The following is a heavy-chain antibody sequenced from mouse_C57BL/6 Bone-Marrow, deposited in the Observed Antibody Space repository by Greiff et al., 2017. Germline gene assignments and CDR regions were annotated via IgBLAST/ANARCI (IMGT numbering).Heavy chain of an antibody. Sequence: QVQLQQPGAELVMPGASVKLSCKASGYTFTSYWMHWVKQRPGQGLEWIGEIDPSDSYTNYNQKFKGKSTLTVDKSSSTAYMQLSSLKSEDSAVYYCAREVYYGSSYYFDYWGQGTTLTGSS. V-gene: IGHV1-69*01. CDR1: GYTFTSYW. CDR2: IDPSDSYT. D-gene: IGHD1-1*01. J-gene: IGHJ2*01. CDR3: AREVYYGSSYYFDY.